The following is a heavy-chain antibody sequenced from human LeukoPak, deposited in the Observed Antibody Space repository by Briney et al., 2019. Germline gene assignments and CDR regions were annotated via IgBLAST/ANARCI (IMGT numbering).Heavy chain of an antibody. Sequence: GGSLRLSCEASGFTLSQFGMHWVRQAPGKGLEWVSSISGSSSYIYYADSVKGRFTISRDNAKNSLYLQMNSLRAGDTALYYCARADSNIAARRIGFDYWGQGTLVTVSS. CDR1: GFTLSQFG. CDR2: ISGSSSYI. D-gene: IGHD6-6*01. CDR3: ARADSNIAARRIGFDY. J-gene: IGHJ4*02. V-gene: IGHV3-21*01.